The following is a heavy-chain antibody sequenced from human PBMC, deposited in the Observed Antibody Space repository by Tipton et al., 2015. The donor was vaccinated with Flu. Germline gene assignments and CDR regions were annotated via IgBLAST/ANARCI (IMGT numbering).Heavy chain of an antibody. V-gene: IGHV4-4*07. J-gene: IGHJ4*02. D-gene: IGHD1-1*01. CDR1: GGSISTYY. Sequence: LRLSCTASGGSISTYYWSWIRQPAGKGLEWIGRIYTSGSTNYNPSLKSRVTMSVDTSKNQFSLRLSSVTAADTAVYYCARGAGGPATAYDCWGQGTLVTVSS. CDR2: IYTSGST. CDR3: ARGAGGPATAYDC.